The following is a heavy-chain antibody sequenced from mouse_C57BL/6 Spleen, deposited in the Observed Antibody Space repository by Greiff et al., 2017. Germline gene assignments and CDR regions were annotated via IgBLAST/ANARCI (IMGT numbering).Heavy chain of an antibody. CDR1: GYSITSGYY. J-gene: IGHJ4*01. V-gene: IGHV3-6*01. CDR2: ISYDGSN. D-gene: IGHD2-2*01. CDR3: AREKWLRGAMDY. Sequence: ESGPGLVKPSQSLSLTCSVTGYSITSGYYWNWIRQFPGNKLEWMGYISYDGSNNYNPSLKNRISITRDTSKNQFFLKLNSVTTEDTATYYCAREKWLRGAMDYWGQGTSVTVSS.